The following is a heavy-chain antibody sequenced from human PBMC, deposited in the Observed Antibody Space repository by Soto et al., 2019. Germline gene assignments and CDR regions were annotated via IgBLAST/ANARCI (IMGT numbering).Heavy chain of an antibody. D-gene: IGHD1-26*01. CDR2: ISSSGSTI. Sequence: GGSLRLSCAASGFTFSTYEMNWVRQAPGKGLEWLSYISSSGSTIYYADSVKGRFTISRDNVKNSLYLQMNSLRAEDTAVYYCARRVGATPRAFYFDYWGQGTLVTVSS. CDR3: ARRVGATPRAFYFDY. CDR1: GFTFSTYE. V-gene: IGHV3-48*03. J-gene: IGHJ4*02.